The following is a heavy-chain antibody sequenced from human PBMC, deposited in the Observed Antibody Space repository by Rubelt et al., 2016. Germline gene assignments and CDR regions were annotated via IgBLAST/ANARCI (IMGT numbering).Heavy chain of an antibody. CDR2: INHSGST. D-gene: IGHD3-9*01. CDR3: ARTDDILTSDV. CDR1: GGSFSGYY. V-gene: IGHV4-34*01. J-gene: IGHJ6*02. Sequence: QVQLQQWGAGLLKPSETLSLTCAVYGGSFSGYYWSWIRQPPGKGLEWIGEINHSGSTNYNPSLKSRVTISVDTSKNQFSLKLRSGTAADTDVYYCARTDDILTSDVWGQGTTVTVSS.